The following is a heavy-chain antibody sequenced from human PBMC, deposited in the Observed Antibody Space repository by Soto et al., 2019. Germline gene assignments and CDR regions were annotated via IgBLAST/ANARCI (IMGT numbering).Heavy chain of an antibody. J-gene: IGHJ4*02. CDR2: ISAHNGNT. D-gene: IGHD1-1*01. Sequence: QVHLVQSGAEVKKPGASVKVSCKGSGYAFTTYGITWVRQAPGQGLEWMGWISAHNGNTNYAQKLQGRVTVTRDTSTSTAYMELRGLRSDGTAVYYCARGRYGDCWGQGALVTVSS. V-gene: IGHV1-18*01. CDR1: GYAFTTYG. CDR3: ARGRYGDC.